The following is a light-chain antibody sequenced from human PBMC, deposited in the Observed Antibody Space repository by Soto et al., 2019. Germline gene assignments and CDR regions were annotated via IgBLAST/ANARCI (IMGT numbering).Light chain of an antibody. CDR1: QSIGNW. CDR2: KAS. CDR3: QQYYDYSWT. Sequence: DIQMTQSPSTLSASVGDRVTITCRASQSIGNWLAWLQQKPGKAPKVLIYKASNLESGVPSTFSGSESGTEFTLTISSLQPDDAATYYCQQYYDYSWTFGQGTKVEIK. V-gene: IGKV1-5*03. J-gene: IGKJ1*01.